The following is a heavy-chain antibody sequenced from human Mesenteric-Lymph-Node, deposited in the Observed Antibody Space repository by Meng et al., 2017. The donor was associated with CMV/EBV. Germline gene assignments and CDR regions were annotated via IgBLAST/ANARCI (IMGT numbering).Heavy chain of an antibody. CDR2: IRYDGSNK. J-gene: IGHJ6*02. D-gene: IGHD6-13*01. V-gene: IGHV3-30*02. CDR1: GFTFSSYG. Sequence: GESLKISCAASGFTFSSYGMHWVRQAPGKGLEWVAFIRYDGSNKYYADSVKGRFTISRDNSKNTLYLQMNSLRAEDTAVYYCAKAGYSSSWYYYGMDVWGQGTTVTVSS. CDR3: AKAGYSSSWYYYGMDV.